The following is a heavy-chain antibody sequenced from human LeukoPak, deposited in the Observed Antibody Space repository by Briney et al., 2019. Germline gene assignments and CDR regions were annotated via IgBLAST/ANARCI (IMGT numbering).Heavy chain of an antibody. CDR2: ISSGGGTV. V-gene: IGHV3-48*03. Sequence: GGSLRLSCAASGFTFSSYEMNWVRQAPGKGREWVSYISSGGGTVYYADSVKGRFTISRDNAKKSLYLQMHTLRVEDTAVYYCAREKHNRDPGFDPWGQGTRVTVSS. D-gene: IGHD1-14*01. J-gene: IGHJ5*02. CDR1: GFTFSSYE. CDR3: AREKHNRDPGFDP.